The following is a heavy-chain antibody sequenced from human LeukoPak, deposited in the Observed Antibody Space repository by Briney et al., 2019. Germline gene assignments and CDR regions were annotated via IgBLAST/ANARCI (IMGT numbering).Heavy chain of an antibody. Sequence: GRSLRLSCTTSGFTFGDYAMSWVRQAPGKGLEWVGVIRSKAYGGAAEYAASVKGRFTISRDDSKSIAYLQMNSLKTEDTAVYYCTRDYLSRPEYSSSSPVDYWGQGTLVTVSS. CDR1: GFTFGDYA. J-gene: IGHJ4*02. V-gene: IGHV3-49*04. CDR3: TRDYLSRPEYSSSSPVDY. CDR2: IRSKAYGGAA. D-gene: IGHD6-6*01.